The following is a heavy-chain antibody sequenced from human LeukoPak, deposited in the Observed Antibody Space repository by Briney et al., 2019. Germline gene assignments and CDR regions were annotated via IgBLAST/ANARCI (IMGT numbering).Heavy chain of an antibody. CDR3: ARNYPLNHSGYYYYYYYMDV. J-gene: IGHJ6*03. V-gene: IGHV4-4*07. CDR1: GGSISSYY. D-gene: IGHD1-14*01. CDR2: IYTSGST. Sequence: PSETLSLTCTVSGGSISSYYWSWIRQPAGKGLEWIGRIYTSGSTNYNPSLKSRVTMSVDTSKNQFSLKLSSVTAADTAVYYCARNYPLNHSGYYYYYYYMDVWGKGTTVTVSS.